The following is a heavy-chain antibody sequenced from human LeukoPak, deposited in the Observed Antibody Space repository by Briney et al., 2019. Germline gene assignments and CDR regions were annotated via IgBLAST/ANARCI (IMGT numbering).Heavy chain of an antibody. Sequence: GGSLRLSCVASGFTFRNCGMTWVRQAPGKGLEWVSTISGSDDGTYYADSVRGRFTISRDNAKNSLYLQMNSLRAEDTAVYYCARDNYGDYWPYDYWGQGTLVTVSS. D-gene: IGHD4-17*01. CDR3: ARDNYGDYWPYDY. CDR2: ISGSDDGT. J-gene: IGHJ4*02. V-gene: IGHV3-21*01. CDR1: GFTFRNCG.